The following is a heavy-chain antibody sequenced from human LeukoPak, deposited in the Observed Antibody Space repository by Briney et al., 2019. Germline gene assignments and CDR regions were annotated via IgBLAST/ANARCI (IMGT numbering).Heavy chain of an antibody. CDR3: ARDRAGLGLLDF. J-gene: IGHJ3*01. Sequence: SETLSLTCAVSGGPISSGGYSWPWLRQPPGTGLEWIGYIFQSGSPSYNPSLRSRVTISVDTSRNHFSLELISVTAADTAMYYCARDRAGLGLLDFWGQGTMVTVSS. V-gene: IGHV4-30-2*01. CDR1: GGPISSGGYS. D-gene: IGHD1-26*01. CDR2: IFQSGSP.